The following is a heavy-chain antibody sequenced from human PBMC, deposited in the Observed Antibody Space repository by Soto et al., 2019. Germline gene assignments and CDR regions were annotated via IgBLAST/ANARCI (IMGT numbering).Heavy chain of an antibody. CDR1: GFTFRSYA. J-gene: IGHJ3*02. Sequence: PGGSLRLSCAASGFTFRSYAMSWVRQAPGKGLEWVSAISAGGDYTYYADSVKGRFTISRDNSKNMVYLQMNSLRVEDTAVYYCAHPRGYGVFDAYDIWGQGTMVTVSS. V-gene: IGHV3-23*01. CDR3: AHPRGYGVFDAYDI. CDR2: ISAGGDYT. D-gene: IGHD4-17*01.